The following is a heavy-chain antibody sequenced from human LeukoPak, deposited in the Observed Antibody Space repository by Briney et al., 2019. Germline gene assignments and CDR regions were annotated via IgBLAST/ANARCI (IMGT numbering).Heavy chain of an antibody. J-gene: IGHJ3*02. Sequence: PGGSLRLSYAASGFTFSSYAISWVRQAPGKGLEWVSAMSGSGGSTYYTDSVKGRFTISRDNSKNTLYLQMNSLRAEDTAVYQCAKGRYYHDNSDAFEIWGQGTMVTVSS. CDR3: AKGRYYHDNSDAFEI. CDR2: MSGSGGST. D-gene: IGHD3-22*01. CDR1: GFTFSSYA. V-gene: IGHV3-23*01.